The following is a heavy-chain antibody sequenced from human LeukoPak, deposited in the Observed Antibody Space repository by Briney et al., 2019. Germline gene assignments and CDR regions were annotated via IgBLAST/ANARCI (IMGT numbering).Heavy chain of an antibody. Sequence: GGSLRLSCAASGFSFSDYAIHWVRQAPGKGLEWVAGVSNDGTNRLYADSVKGRFTISRDNSKNTLYLQMNSLRAEDTAVYYCARERTYYDFWSGYRFDYWGQGTLVTVSS. CDR1: GFSFSDYA. V-gene: IGHV3-30-3*01. J-gene: IGHJ4*02. D-gene: IGHD3-3*01. CDR3: ARERTYYDFWSGYRFDY. CDR2: VSNDGTNR.